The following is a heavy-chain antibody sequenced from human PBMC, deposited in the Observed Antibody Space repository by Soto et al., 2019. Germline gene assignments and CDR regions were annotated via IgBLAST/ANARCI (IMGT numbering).Heavy chain of an antibody. Sequence: SVKVSCKASGGTFSSYAISWVRQAPGQGLEWMGGIIPIFGTANYAQKFQGRVTITADESTSTAYMELSSLRSEDTAVYYCARVGSSNYYYGMDVWGQGXTVTVYS. D-gene: IGHD6-6*01. CDR3: ARVGSSNYYYGMDV. CDR1: GGTFSSYA. J-gene: IGHJ6*02. CDR2: IIPIFGTA. V-gene: IGHV1-69*13.